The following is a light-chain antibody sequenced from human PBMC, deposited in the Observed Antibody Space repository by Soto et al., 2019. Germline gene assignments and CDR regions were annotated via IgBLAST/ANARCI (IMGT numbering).Light chain of an antibody. CDR3: QQYHDWPPLT. J-gene: IGKJ4*01. CDR1: QSVTTN. CDR2: GAS. V-gene: IGKV3-15*01. Sequence: EIVMTQSPATLSVSPGERATLSCRASQSVTTNLAWYQQKAGQAPRLLIYGASTRANGIPARFSGSGSETEFTITISSLQSEDFAVYCCQQYHDWPPLTFGGGTKVEIK.